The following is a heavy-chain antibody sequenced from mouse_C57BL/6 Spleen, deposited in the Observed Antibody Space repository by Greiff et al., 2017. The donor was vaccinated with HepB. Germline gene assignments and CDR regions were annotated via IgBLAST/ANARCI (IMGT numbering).Heavy chain of an antibody. Sequence: VQLQQSGPELVKPGASVKISCKASGYSFTGYYMNWVKQSPEKSLEWIGEINPSTGGTTYNQKFKAKATLTVDKSSSTAYMQLKSLTSEDSAVYYCARGVWGYGRLWDYWGQGTTLTVSS. J-gene: IGHJ2*01. CDR1: GYSFTGYY. D-gene: IGHD2-2*01. CDR3: ARGVWGYGRLWDY. V-gene: IGHV1-42*01. CDR2: INPSTGGT.